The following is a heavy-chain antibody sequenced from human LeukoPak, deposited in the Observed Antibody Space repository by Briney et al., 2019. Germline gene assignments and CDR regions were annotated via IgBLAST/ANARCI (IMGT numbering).Heavy chain of an antibody. V-gene: IGHV3-23*01. CDR3: AKDPTYYYDSSGFNWFDP. CDR1: GFTFSSYA. CDR2: IYGSGGST. J-gene: IGHJ5*02. Sequence: GGSLRLSCAASGFTFSSYAMSWVRQAPGKGLEWVSGIYGSGGSTYYADSVKGRVTISRDNSKNTLYLQMNSLRAEDTAVYYCAKDPTYYYDSSGFNWFDPWGQGTLVTVSS. D-gene: IGHD3-22*01.